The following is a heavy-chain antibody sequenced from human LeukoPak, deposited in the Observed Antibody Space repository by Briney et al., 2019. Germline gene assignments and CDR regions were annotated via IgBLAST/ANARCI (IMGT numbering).Heavy chain of an antibody. CDR3: AREVGVPGTWYFDL. Sequence: GGSLRLSCAASAFTFSSYTMHWVRQAPGKGLEWVAVISYDGSNKYYADSVKGRFTISRDNAKNSLYLQMNSLRAEDTALYYCAREVGVPGTWYFDLWGRGTLVTVSS. CDR2: ISYDGSNK. J-gene: IGHJ2*01. V-gene: IGHV3-30*14. D-gene: IGHD2-15*01. CDR1: AFTFSSYT.